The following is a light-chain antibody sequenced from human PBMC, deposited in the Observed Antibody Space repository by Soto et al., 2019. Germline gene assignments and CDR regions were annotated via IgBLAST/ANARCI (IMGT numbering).Light chain of an antibody. CDR3: QQYGSSPYT. V-gene: IGKV3-20*01. CDR2: GAS. CDR1: QSVSSSY. J-gene: IGKJ2*01. Sequence: EIVLTQSPGTLSLSQGERATLSCRASQSVSSSYLAWYQQKPGQAPRLLIYGASSRATGIPDRFSGSGSGTDFTLTISRLGPEDFAVYYCQQYGSSPYTFGQGTKLEIK.